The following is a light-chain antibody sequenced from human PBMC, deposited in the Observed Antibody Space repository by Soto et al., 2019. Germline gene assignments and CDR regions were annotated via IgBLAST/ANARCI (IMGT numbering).Light chain of an antibody. CDR3: SSYTTSSPRYVV. Sequence: QSALTQPASVSGSPGQSITISCTGTSSDVGGYNYVSWYQQHPGKAPQLMIYDVSNRPSGVSNRFSGSKSGNTASLTISGRQADDEAAYYCSSYTTSSPRYVVFGGGTKLTVL. CDR1: SSDVGGYNY. V-gene: IGLV2-14*01. J-gene: IGLJ2*01. CDR2: DVS.